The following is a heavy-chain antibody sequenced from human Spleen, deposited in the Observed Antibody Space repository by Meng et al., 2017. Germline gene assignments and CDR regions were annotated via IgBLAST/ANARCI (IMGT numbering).Heavy chain of an antibody. CDR1: GGSISNSDYY. J-gene: IGHJ4*01. V-gene: IGHV4-30-4*01. CDR2: IYYSGST. Sequence: QVQLQESGPGLVKPSQTLSLTCTVSGGSISNSDYYWSWIRQPPGKGLEWIGYIYYSGSTYYNPSLKSRVTISADTSKNQFSLMLTSVTAADTAVYYCARVDSSGYFLDYWGQGTLVTVSS. CDR3: ARVDSSGYFLDY. D-gene: IGHD3-22*01.